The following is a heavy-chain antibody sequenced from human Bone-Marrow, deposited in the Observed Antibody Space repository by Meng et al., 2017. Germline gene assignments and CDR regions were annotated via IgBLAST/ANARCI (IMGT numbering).Heavy chain of an antibody. J-gene: IGHJ6*02. CDR1: GDSVSSNSAA. Sequence: SETLSLTCAISGDSVSSNSAAWNWLRQSPSRGLEWVGRTYYRSKWYNDYAVAVKSRITINPDTSKNQFSLQLNSVTPEDTAVYYCARDLGYSYGRNYYYYYGMDVWGQGTTVTVSS. D-gene: IGHD5-18*01. CDR3: ARDLGYSYGRNYYYYYGMDV. V-gene: IGHV6-1*01. CDR2: TYYRSKWYN.